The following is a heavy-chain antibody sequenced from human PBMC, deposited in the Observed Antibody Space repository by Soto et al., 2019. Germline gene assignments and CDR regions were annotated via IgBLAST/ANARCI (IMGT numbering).Heavy chain of an antibody. J-gene: IGHJ6*02. D-gene: IGHD6-19*01. V-gene: IGHV1-8*01. Sequence: ASVKVSCKASGYTFTSYDINWVRQATGQGLEWMGWMNPSGGSTSYAQKFQGRVTMTRDTSTSTVYMELSSLRSEDTAVYYCARDYAQVAGTHYYGMAVWGQGTTVTVSS. CDR2: MNPSGGST. CDR3: ARDYAQVAGTHYYGMAV. CDR1: GYTFTSYD.